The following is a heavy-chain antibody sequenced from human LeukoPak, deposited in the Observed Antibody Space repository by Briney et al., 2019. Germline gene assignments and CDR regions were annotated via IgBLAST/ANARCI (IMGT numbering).Heavy chain of an antibody. CDR3: ARVRWLRLEYYYYGMDV. J-gene: IGHJ6*02. Sequence: ASVKVSCKASGYTFTSYGISWVRQAPGQGLEWMGWISAYNGNTNYAQKLQGRVTMTTDTSTSTAYMELRSLRSDDTAVYYCARVRWLRLEYYYYGMDVWGQGTTVTVSS. CDR2: ISAYNGNT. V-gene: IGHV1-18*01. D-gene: IGHD5-12*01. CDR1: GYTFTSYG.